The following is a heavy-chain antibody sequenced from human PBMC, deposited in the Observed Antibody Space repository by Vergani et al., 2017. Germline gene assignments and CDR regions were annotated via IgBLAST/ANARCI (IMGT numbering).Heavy chain of an antibody. Sequence: QVQLQESGPGLVKPSEILSLICTVSGSSISSYYWSWIRQPPGKGLEWIGYIYYSGSTNYNPSLKSRVTISVETSKNQFSLKLSSVTAEDTAVYYCARNPYCGGDCYSDAFDIWGQGTMVTVSS. CDR1: GSSISSYY. J-gene: IGHJ3*02. V-gene: IGHV4-59*01. CDR3: ARNPYCGGDCYSDAFDI. CDR2: IYYSGST. D-gene: IGHD2-21*02.